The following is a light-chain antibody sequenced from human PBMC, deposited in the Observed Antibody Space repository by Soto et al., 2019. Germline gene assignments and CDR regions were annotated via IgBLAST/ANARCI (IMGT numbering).Light chain of an antibody. CDR2: DAS. V-gene: IGKV3-11*01. Sequence: EIVMTQAPGALSVSPGERAALSCRASQNIRSNLAWYQQKPGQAPRLLIYDASNRATGIPARFSGSGSGTDFTLTISSLEPEDFAVYYCQQRSNWPPVFGGGTKVDIK. J-gene: IGKJ4*01. CDR3: QQRSNWPPV. CDR1: QNIRSN.